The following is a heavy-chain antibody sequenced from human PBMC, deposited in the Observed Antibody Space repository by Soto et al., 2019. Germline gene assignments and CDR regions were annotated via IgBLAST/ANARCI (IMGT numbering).Heavy chain of an antibody. D-gene: IGHD2-2*01. CDR2: ISYDGSNK. J-gene: IGHJ4*02. CDR1: GFTFSSYA. Sequence: QVQLVESGGGVVQPGRSLRLSCAASGFTFSSYAMHWVRQAPGKGLEWVAVISYDGSNKYYADSVKGRFTISRDNSKNKLYLQMNSLRAEDTAVYYCARDRVVPAAMTADYWGQGTLVTVSS. V-gene: IGHV3-30-3*01. CDR3: ARDRVVPAAMTADY.